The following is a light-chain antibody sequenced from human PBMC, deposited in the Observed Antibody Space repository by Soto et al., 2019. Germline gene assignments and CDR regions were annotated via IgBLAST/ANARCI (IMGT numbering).Light chain of an antibody. V-gene: IGKV1-9*01. CDR2: GAS. J-gene: IGKJ5*01. CDR3: QQVNSYPIT. CDR1: QAISSY. Sequence: DIQLTQSPSFLSASVGDRVTITCRASQAISSYLAWYQQKPGKAPKLLIYGASTLQSGVPSRFSGSGSGTEFTLTISSLQPEDFATYYCQQVNSYPITFGQGTRLEIK.